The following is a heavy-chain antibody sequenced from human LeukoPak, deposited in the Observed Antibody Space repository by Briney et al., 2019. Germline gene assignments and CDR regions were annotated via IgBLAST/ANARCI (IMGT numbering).Heavy chain of an antibody. CDR3: TRGAGWLIDY. CDR1: DDSISDYY. D-gene: IGHD3-16*01. CDR2: FHNSGSS. J-gene: IGHJ4*02. Sequence: PSETLSLTCTVSDDSISDYYRGWIRQPPGKGLEWIGYFHNSGSSTYNPSLKSRVTISADTSKNQFSLKLNSLTTADTAVYYCTRGAGWLIDYWGQGILVTVSS. V-gene: IGHV4-59*01.